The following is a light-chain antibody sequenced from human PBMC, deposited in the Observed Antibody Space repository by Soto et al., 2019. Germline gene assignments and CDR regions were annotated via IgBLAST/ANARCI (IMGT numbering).Light chain of an antibody. CDR1: SSDVGGYDY. CDR2: EVS. V-gene: IGLV2-14*01. Sequence: QSALAQPASVSGSPGQSITISCTGTSSDVGGYDYVSWYQLHPGKAPKLMVFEVSNRPSGVSYRFSGSKSGNTASLTISGLQAEDADDYFCSSYSISTAYLFGTGTKVTV. CDR3: SSYSISTAYL. J-gene: IGLJ1*01.